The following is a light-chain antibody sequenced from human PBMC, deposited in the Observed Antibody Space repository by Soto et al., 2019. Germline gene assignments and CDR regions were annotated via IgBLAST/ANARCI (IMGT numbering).Light chain of an antibody. CDR3: QQYYSTPWT. V-gene: IGKV4-1*01. CDR1: QSVLYSSNNKNY. Sequence: DIVMTQSPDSPAVSLGERATINCKSSQSVLYSSNNKNYLAWYQQKPGQPPKLLIYWASTRESGVPDRFSGSGSGTDFTLTTSSLQAEDVAVYFCQQYYSTPWTFGQGTKVEIK. CDR2: WAS. J-gene: IGKJ1*01.